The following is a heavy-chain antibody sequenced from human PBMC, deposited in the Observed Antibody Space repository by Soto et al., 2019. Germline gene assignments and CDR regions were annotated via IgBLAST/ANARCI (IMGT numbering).Heavy chain of an antibody. J-gene: IGHJ6*02. V-gene: IGHV4-39*01. D-gene: IGHD5-12*01. CDR1: GGSISSSSYY. Sequence: QLQLQESGPGLVKPSETLSLTCTVSGGSISSSSYYWGWIRQPPGKGLEWIGSIYYSGSTYYNPSLKSRVTISVDTSKNQFSLKLSSVTAADTAVYYCARLDLNSGYDFYYGMDVWGQGTTVTVSS. CDR3: ARLDLNSGYDFYYGMDV. CDR2: IYYSGST.